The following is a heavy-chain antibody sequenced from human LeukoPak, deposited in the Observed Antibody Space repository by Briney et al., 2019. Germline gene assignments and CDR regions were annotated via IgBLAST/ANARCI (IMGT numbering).Heavy chain of an antibody. J-gene: IGHJ3*02. Sequence: SETLSLTCAVSGGSISSGGYSWSWIRQPPGKGLEWIGYIYHSGSTYYNPSLKSRVTISVDRSKNQFSLKLSSVTAADTAVYYCARGATTVTTGAFDIWGQGTMVTASS. CDR1: GGSISSGGYS. CDR3: ARGATTVTTGAFDI. D-gene: IGHD4-17*01. V-gene: IGHV4-30-2*01. CDR2: IYHSGST.